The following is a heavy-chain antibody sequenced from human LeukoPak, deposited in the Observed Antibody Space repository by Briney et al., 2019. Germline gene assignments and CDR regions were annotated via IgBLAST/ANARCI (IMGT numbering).Heavy chain of an antibody. CDR3: ARGIRGTSRYYYFDY. D-gene: IGHD1-7*01. CDR1: GFTFSSYS. J-gene: IGHJ4*02. V-gene: IGHV3-21*01. CDR2: ISSSSSYI. Sequence: GGSLRLSCAASGFTFSSYSMNWVRQAPGKGLEWVSSISSSSSYIYYADSVKGRFTISRDNAKNSLYLQMNSLRAEDAAVYYCARGIRGTSRYYYFDYWGQGTLVTVSS.